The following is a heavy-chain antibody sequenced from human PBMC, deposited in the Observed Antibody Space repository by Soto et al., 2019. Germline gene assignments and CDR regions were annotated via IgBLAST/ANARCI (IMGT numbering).Heavy chain of an antibody. J-gene: IGHJ4*02. CDR1: GYTFTNSD. CDR2: VNPNSGNR. D-gene: IGHD5-12*01. V-gene: IGHV1-8*01. Sequence: QVQLVQSGAEVKKPGASVKVSCKASGYTFTNSDINWVRQATGQGLEWVGWVNPNSGNRGYALKFQGRVTMTTDTSISTAYRELRSLRSEDTAVYYWARGRYSGYEYLDSWGQGTLVIVSS. CDR3: ARGRYSGYEYLDS.